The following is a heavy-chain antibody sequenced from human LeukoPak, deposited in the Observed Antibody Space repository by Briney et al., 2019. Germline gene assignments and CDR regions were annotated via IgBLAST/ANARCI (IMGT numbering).Heavy chain of an antibody. CDR3: ARSRRVAAAGTPYYYGMDV. D-gene: IGHD6-13*01. V-gene: IGHV3-30-3*01. CDR1: GFTFSSYA. Sequence: TGRSLRPSCAASGFTFSSYAMHWVRQAPGKGLEWVAVISYDGSNKYYADSVKGRFTISRDNSKNTLYLQMNSLRAEGTAVYYCARSRRVAAAGTPYYYGMDVWGQGTTVTVSS. J-gene: IGHJ6*02. CDR2: ISYDGSNK.